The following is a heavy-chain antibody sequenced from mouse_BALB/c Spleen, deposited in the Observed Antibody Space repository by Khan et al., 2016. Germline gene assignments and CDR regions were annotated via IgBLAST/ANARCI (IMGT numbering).Heavy chain of an antibody. CDR1: GYSISSGYS. CDR3: TRGDYYGSGY. Sequence: EGKLKESGPDLVKPSQSLSLTCTVTGYSISSGYSWHWIRQFPGNKLEWMAYIHYSGSTNYNPSLKSRISTKRDTSTHQFFLQLISGTTEDTATYYCTRGDYYGSGYWGQGTTLTVSS. CDR2: IHYSGST. D-gene: IGHD1-1*01. V-gene: IGHV3-1*02. J-gene: IGHJ2*01.